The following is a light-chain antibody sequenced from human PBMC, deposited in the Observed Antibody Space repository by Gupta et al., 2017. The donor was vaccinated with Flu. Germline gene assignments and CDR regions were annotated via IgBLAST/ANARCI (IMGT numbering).Light chain of an antibody. Sequence: QSALTQPASVSGSPGQSITIPCTGTSSDIGDYNYVSWYQQHPGKAPKLMIYEVTNRPSGVSNRFSGSKSGNTASLTISGIQAEDEADYYCSSYTSGSTLYVFGTGTKVTVL. J-gene: IGLJ1*01. CDR2: EVT. V-gene: IGLV2-14*01. CDR1: SSDIGDYNY. CDR3: SSYTSGSTLYV.